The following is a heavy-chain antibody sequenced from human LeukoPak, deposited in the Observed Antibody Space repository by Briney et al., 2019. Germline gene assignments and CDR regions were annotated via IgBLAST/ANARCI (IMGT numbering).Heavy chain of an antibody. J-gene: IGHJ1*01. Sequence: GGSLRLSCAASGFTFSSYAMSWVRQAPGKGLEWVSAISGSGGSTYYADSVKGRFTISRDNSKNTLYLQMNSLRAEDTGVYDWAIASYYYDSSGYYFQHWGQGTLVTVSS. CDR3: AIASYYYDSSGYYFQH. CDR1: GFTFSSYA. D-gene: IGHD3-22*01. V-gene: IGHV3-23*01. CDR2: ISGSGGST.